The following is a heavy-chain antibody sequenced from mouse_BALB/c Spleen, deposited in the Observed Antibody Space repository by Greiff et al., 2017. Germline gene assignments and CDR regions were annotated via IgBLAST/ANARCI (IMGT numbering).Heavy chain of an antibody. Sequence: EVQLVESGPGLVKPSQSLSLTCTVTGYSITSDYAWNWIRQFPGNKLEWMGYISYSGSTSYNPSLKSRISITRDTSKNQFFLQLNSVTTEDTATYYCARYGGLRYYAMDYWGQGTSVTVSS. CDR1: GYSITSDYA. V-gene: IGHV3-2*02. J-gene: IGHJ4*01. CDR3: ARYGGLRYYAMDY. CDR2: ISYSGST. D-gene: IGHD2-4*01.